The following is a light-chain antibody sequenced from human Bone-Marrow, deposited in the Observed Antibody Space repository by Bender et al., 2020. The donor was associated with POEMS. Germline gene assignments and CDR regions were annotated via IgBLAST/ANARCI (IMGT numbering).Light chain of an antibody. CDR1: GSNIGGYP. V-gene: IGLV1-44*01. CDR2: TNN. Sequence: QSVLTQPPSASGTPGQRVTISCSGSGSNIGGYPVNWYQQLPGTAPRLLIYTNNERPSGVPERFSGSSSGATVTLTISGVQAEDEADYFCQSTDTSGPLFGGGTKLTVL. CDR3: QSTDTSGPL. J-gene: IGLJ2*01.